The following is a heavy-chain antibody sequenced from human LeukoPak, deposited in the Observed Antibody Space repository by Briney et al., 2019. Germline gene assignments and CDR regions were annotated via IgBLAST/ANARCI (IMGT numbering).Heavy chain of an antibody. J-gene: IGHJ6*03. CDR3: ARRFVEYYYYYMDV. CDR1: GYTFTSYG. D-gene: IGHD3-3*01. CDR2: ISAYNGNT. Sequence: ASVKVSCKASGYTFTSYGISWVRQAPGQGLEWMGWISAYNGNTNYEQKLQGRVTMTTDTSTSTAYMELRSLGSDDTAVYYCARRFVEYYYYYMDVWGKGTTVTVSS. V-gene: IGHV1-18*01.